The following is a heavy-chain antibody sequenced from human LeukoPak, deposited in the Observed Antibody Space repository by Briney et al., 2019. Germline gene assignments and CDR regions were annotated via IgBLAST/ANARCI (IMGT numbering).Heavy chain of an antibody. D-gene: IGHD3-22*01. CDR1: GFTFSSYW. J-gene: IGHJ4*02. V-gene: IGHV3-7*01. CDR3: ARLKAREYYDGSGYTD. Sequence: GGSLRLSCAASGFTFSSYWMSWVRQAPGKGLEWVANIKQDGSEKYYVDSVKGRFTISRDNAKNSLYLQMNSLRAEDTAVYYCARLKAREYYDGSGYTDWGQGTLVTVSS. CDR2: IKQDGSEK.